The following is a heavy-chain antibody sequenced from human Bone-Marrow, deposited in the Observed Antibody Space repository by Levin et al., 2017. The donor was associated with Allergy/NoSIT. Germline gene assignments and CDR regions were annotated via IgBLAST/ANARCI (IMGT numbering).Heavy chain of an antibody. CDR2: INPNSGGT. J-gene: IGHJ3*02. CDR1: GYTFTGYY. Sequence: ASVKVSCKASGYTFTGYYMHWVRQAPGQGLEWMGWINPNSGGTNYAQKFQGRVTMTRDTSISTAYMELSRLRSDDTAVYYCARDPVGSSWYRSDDAFDIWGQGTMVTVSS. D-gene: IGHD6-13*01. V-gene: IGHV1-2*02. CDR3: ARDPVGSSWYRSDDAFDI.